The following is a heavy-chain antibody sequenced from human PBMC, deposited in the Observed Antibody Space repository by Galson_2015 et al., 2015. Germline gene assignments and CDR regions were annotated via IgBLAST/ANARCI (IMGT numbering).Heavy chain of an antibody. Sequence: QSGAEVKKPGESLTISCKGSGYSFHSYWIGWVRQMPGKGLEWMGIIYPGDSDTRYSPSFQGQVTISADESISTAYLQWNSLKASDTAMYYCARRVASVSPADYWGQGTLVTVSS. J-gene: IGHJ4*02. CDR3: ARRVASVSPADY. CDR2: IYPGDSDT. V-gene: IGHV5-51*01. CDR1: GYSFHSYW. D-gene: IGHD5/OR15-5a*01.